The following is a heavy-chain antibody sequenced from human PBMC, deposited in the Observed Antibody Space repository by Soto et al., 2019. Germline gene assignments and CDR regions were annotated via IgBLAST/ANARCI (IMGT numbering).Heavy chain of an antibody. CDR1: GFTFSRYP. J-gene: IGHJ4*02. CDR3: AKGSEGSS. D-gene: IGHD6-13*01. V-gene: IGHV3-23*01. CDR2: ISSAGDNT. Sequence: EVQLLESGGGLVQPGGSLRLFCAASGFTFSRYPMSWVRQAPGKGLEWVSAISSAGDNTYYADSVKGRFTISRDNSKNTLYLQVSSLRAEDTAIYYCAKGSEGSSWGQGTLVTVSS.